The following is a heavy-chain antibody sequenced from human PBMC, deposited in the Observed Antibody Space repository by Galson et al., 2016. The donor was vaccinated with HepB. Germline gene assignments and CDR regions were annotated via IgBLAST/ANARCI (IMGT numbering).Heavy chain of an antibody. D-gene: IGHD2-2*01. J-gene: IGHJ6*02. CDR2: IDRGGFT. V-gene: IGHV3-66*01. CDR3: ARGVGGVPSANFYYGMDV. Sequence: SLRLSCAASGFAVSDNYMSWVRQAPGKGLEWVSVIDRGGFTYYADSVKGSFTITRDNSENTLYHQMNSLRSEDTAVYYCARGVGGVPSANFYYGMDVWGQGATITVSS. CDR1: GFAVSDNY.